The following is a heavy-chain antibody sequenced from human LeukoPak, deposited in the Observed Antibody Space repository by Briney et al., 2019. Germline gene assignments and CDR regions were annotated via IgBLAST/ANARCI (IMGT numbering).Heavy chain of an antibody. J-gene: IGHJ6*02. CDR2: ISGSGGST. D-gene: IGHD3-16*01. CDR3: AKLGDYYYYYGMDV. Sequence: GGSLRLSCAASGFTFSSYAMSWVRQAPGKGLEWVSAISGSGGSTYYADSVKGRFTISRDNSKNTLYLQMNSLRAEDTAVYYCAKLGDYYYYYGMDVWGQGTTVTVSS. V-gene: IGHV3-23*01. CDR1: GFTFSSYA.